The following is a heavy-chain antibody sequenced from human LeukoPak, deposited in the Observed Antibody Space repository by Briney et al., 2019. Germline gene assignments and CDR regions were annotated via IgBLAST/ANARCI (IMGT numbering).Heavy chain of an antibody. J-gene: IGHJ4*02. Sequence: SVKVSCKASGGTFSSYAISWVRQAPGQGLEWMGGIIAISGTTNYAQKFQGRVTITADESTSTAYMEMSSLGSEDTAVYYCASPVKHFDSWSGYPPFDYWGQGTLITVSS. CDR3: ASPVKHFDSWSGYPPFDY. V-gene: IGHV1-69*13. CDR1: GGTFSSYA. D-gene: IGHD3-3*01. CDR2: IIAISGTT.